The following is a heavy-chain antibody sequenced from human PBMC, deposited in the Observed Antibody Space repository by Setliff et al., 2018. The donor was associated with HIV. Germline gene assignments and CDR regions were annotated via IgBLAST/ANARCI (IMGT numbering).Heavy chain of an antibody. V-gene: IGHV5-51*01. CDR3: ANSHSAYFVDAFDV. CDR1: GYSFTSYW. J-gene: IGHJ3*01. CDR2: IHPGDSDI. Sequence: GESLKISCKGSGYSFTSYWIAWVRQMPGKGLEWMGIIHPGDSDIRYSPSFQGQVTISADKSSSTAYLQWSSLKASDTAMYYCANSHSAYFVDAFDVWGQGTMVTVS. D-gene: IGHD3-22*01.